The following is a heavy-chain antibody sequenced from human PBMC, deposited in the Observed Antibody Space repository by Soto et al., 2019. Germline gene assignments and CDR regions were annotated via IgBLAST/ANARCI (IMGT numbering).Heavy chain of an antibody. Sequence: QVQLQESGPGLVKPSQTLSLTCTVSGGSISTVDYWWSWIRQSPDMGLEWIGHIYDGGRTYNNPSLESRVTMSVDTSKSQPSLTLSSGSAADTAVYSCARGPSGDKVDSWGQGTLVTVSS. J-gene: IGHJ4*02. V-gene: IGHV4-30-4*01. D-gene: IGHD7-27*01. CDR3: ARGPSGDKVDS. CDR2: IYDGGRT. CDR1: GGSISTVDYW.